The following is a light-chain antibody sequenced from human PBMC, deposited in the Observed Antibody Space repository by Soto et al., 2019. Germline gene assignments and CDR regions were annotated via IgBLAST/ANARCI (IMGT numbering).Light chain of an antibody. Sequence: DIQMTQSPSTLSASVGGRVTITCRASQSVGTWVAWYQQKPGKAPKLLIYGASNLESGVPSRFSGSGSGTEFTLTITTLQPDDFATYFCQIYNRNTWSLGQGTKV. CDR1: QSVGTW. CDR3: QIYNRNTWS. V-gene: IGKV1-5*01. CDR2: GAS. J-gene: IGKJ1*01.